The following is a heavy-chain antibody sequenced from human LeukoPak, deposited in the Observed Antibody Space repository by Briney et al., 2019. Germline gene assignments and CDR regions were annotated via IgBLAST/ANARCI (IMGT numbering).Heavy chain of an antibody. Sequence: GASVKVSCKASGYTFTGYYMHWVRQAPGQGLEWMGGIIPIFGTANYAQKFQGRVTITADESTSTAYMELSSLRSEDTAVYYCAREDTYYDILTGYLSPPHAFDIWGQGTMVTVSS. J-gene: IGHJ3*02. V-gene: IGHV1-69*13. CDR1: GYTFTGYY. CDR2: IIPIFGTA. D-gene: IGHD3-9*01. CDR3: AREDTYYDILTGYLSPPHAFDI.